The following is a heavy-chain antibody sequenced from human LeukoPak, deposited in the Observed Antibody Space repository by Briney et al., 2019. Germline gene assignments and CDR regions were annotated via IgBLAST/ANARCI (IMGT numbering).Heavy chain of an antibody. CDR1: VGSISTGNYY. J-gene: IGHJ4*02. Sequence: SQTLSLTCSVFVGSISTGNYYYSWIRQSAGKGMEWIGNIYMSGSTRYNPSLMSRVAMSVDTSKNQFSLKISSATAADTAVYYCARDWGIAAATPYYFDHWGQGTLVTVSS. D-gene: IGHD6-13*01. CDR2: IYMSGST. CDR3: ARDWGIAAATPYYFDH. V-gene: IGHV4-61*09.